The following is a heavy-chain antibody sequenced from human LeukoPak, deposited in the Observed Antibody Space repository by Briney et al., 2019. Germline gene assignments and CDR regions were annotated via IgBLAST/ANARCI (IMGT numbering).Heavy chain of an antibody. CDR2: VNRDGSET. Sequence: GGSLRLSCAASGFSLSSHWMTWVRQVPGRGPEWVANVNRDGSETYYLDSVKGRFTISKDNAKNSLYLRMNSLRAEDTALYHCARNNGMDVWGQGTTIIVSS. V-gene: IGHV3-7*03. J-gene: IGHJ6*02. CDR3: ARNNGMDV. CDR1: GFSLSSHW.